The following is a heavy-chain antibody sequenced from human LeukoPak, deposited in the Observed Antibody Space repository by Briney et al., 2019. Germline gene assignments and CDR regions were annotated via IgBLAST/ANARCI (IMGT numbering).Heavy chain of an antibody. CDR1: GFTFSSYG. J-gene: IGHJ6*02. D-gene: IGHD2-15*01. CDR3: AEDPAYCSGGSCYSGYYYGMDV. V-gene: IGHV3-30*18. CDR2: ISYDGSNK. Sequence: GGSLRLSCAASGFTFSSYGMHWVRQAPGKGLEWVAVISYDGSNKYYADSVKGRFTISRDNSKNTLYLQMNSLRAEDTAVYYCAEDPAYCSGGSCYSGYYYGMDVWGQGTTVTVSS.